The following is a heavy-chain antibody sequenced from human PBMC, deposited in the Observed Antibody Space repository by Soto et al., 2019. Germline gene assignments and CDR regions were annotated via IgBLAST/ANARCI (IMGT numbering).Heavy chain of an antibody. CDR1: GGSISSGGYY. V-gene: IGHV4-31*03. CDR2: IYYSGST. D-gene: IGHD3-3*01. Sequence: QVQLQESGPGLVKPSQTLSLTCTVSGGSISSGGYYWSWIRQHPGKGLEWIGYIYYSGSTYYNPSLKSRVTISVDTSKNQFSLKLSSVTAADTAVYYCASSTSRSEFDFWSHPRARYFDYWGQGTLVTVSS. J-gene: IGHJ4*02. CDR3: ASSTSRSEFDFWSHPRARYFDY.